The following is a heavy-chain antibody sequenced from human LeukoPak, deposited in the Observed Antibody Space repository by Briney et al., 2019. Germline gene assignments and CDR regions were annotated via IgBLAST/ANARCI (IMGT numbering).Heavy chain of an antibody. J-gene: IGHJ6*02. V-gene: IGHV3-23*01. Sequence: GGSLRLSCAASGFTFSSYAMSWVRQAPGKGLEWVSAISGSGGSTYYADSVKGRFTISRDNSKNTLYLQMNSLRAEDTAVYYCAREGIAARRQYYYYGMDVWGQGTTVTVSS. D-gene: IGHD6-6*01. CDR2: ISGSGGST. CDR3: AREGIAARRQYYYYGMDV. CDR1: GFTFSSYA.